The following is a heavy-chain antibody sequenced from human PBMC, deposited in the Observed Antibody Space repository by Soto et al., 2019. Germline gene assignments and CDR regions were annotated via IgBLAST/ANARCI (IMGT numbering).Heavy chain of an antibody. J-gene: IGHJ4*02. D-gene: IGHD3-9*01. CDR3: ASPPPDYDILTGYFYFDY. CDR2: IIPIFGTA. V-gene: IGHV1-69*13. CDR1: GGTFSSYA. Sequence: SVKVSCKASGGTFSSYAISWVRQAPGQGLEWMGGIIPIFGTANYAQKFQGRVTITADESTSTAYMELSSLRSEDTAVYYCASPPPDYDILTGYFYFDYWGQGTLVTVSS.